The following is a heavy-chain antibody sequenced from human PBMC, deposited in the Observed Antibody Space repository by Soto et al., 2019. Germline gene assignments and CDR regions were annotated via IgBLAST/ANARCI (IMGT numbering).Heavy chain of an antibody. V-gene: IGHV1-69*06. CDR2: IIPIFGTA. CDR3: ARALDGGTGTPPFFDY. D-gene: IGHD1-1*01. CDR1: GGTFGSYA. J-gene: IGHJ4*02. Sequence: QVQLVQSGAEVKKPGSSVKVSCKASGGTFGSYAISWVRQAPGQGLEWMGGIIPIFGTANYAQKFQGRVTITADKSTSTAYMELSSLRSEDTAVYYCARALDGGTGTPPFFDYWGQGTLVTVSS.